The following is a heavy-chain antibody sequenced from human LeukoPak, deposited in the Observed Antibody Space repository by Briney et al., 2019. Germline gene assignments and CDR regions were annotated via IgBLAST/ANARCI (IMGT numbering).Heavy chain of an antibody. J-gene: IGHJ4*02. D-gene: IGHD6-6*01. CDR3: AAPKSIAARPGLYY. Sequence: PSETLSLTCAVSGGSISSSNWWSWVRQPPGKGLEWIGEIYHSGSTNYNPSLKSRVTISVDTSKNQFSLKLSSVTAADTAVYYCAAPKSIAARPGLYYWGQGTLVTVSS. V-gene: IGHV4-4*02. CDR2: IYHSGST. CDR1: GGSISSSNW.